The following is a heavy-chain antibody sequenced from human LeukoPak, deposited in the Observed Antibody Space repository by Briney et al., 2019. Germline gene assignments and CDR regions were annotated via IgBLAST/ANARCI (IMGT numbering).Heavy chain of an antibody. CDR2: INAGNGNT. Sequence: ASVKVSCKASGYTFTSYDINWVRQATGQRLEWMGWINAGNGNTKYSQKFQGRVTVTRDTSASTAYMELSSLRSEDTAVYYCARDFGRLIHFVVVTPEDGYWGQGTLVTVSS. D-gene: IGHD2-21*02. J-gene: IGHJ4*02. CDR1: GYTFTSYD. CDR3: ARDFGRLIHFVVVTPEDGY. V-gene: IGHV1-3*01.